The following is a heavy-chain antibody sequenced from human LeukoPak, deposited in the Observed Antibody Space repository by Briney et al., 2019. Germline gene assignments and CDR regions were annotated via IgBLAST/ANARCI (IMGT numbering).Heavy chain of an antibody. CDR2: INSDATTT. CDR1: GFTFSNFW. J-gene: IGHJ4*02. Sequence: GGSLRLSCAASGFTFSNFWMHWVRQVPGKGLVWVSRINSDATTTNYADSVKGRFTISRDNAKNTLYLQMNSLRAEDTAVYYCVRGDIPPYYDSSGYYPFDKWGQGTLVTVSS. CDR3: VRGDIPPYYDSSGYYPFDK. V-gene: IGHV3-74*01. D-gene: IGHD3-22*01.